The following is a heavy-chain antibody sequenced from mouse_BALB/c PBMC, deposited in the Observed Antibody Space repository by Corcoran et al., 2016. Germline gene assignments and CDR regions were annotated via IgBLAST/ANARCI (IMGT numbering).Heavy chain of an antibody. CDR2: IDPENGNT. CDR1: GFNIKDYY. CDR3: ARSGYVYAMDY. V-gene: IGHV14-1*02. Sequence: EVQLQQSGAELVRPGALVKLSCKASGFNIKDYYMHWVKQRPEQGLEWIGWIDPENGNTIYDPKFQGKASITADTYSNTAYLQLSSLTSEDTAVYYCARSGYVYAMDYWGQGTSVTVSS. D-gene: IGHD2-10*02. J-gene: IGHJ4*01.